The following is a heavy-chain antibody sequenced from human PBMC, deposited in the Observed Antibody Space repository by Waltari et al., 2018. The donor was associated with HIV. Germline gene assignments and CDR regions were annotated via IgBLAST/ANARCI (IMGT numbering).Heavy chain of an antibody. CDR3: ARGIRHLTKVGSTYYFDF. V-gene: IGHV4-31*03. D-gene: IGHD1-26*01. CDR2: IYYDGSGTT. J-gene: IGHJ4*02. Sequence: QVQLPESGPGLVKPSQTLSLTCNVSGGSVSSGGYYWTWSRQQPGKGPEWLGYIYYDGSGTTYYNPSLKSRAAISVDTSTNQFSLRLRSVTAADTAVYYCARGIRHLTKVGSTYYFDFWGQGTLVTVSS. CDR1: GGSVSSGGYY.